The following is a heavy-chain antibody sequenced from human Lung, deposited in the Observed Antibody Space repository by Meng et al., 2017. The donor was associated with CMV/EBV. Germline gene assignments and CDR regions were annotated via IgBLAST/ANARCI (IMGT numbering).Heavy chain of an antibody. D-gene: IGHD2/OR15-2a*01. CDR1: GGSFSTYT. Sequence: VQLVQYGAEVKKPGSSVKVACKTSGGSFSTYTFSWVRQAPGQGLEWMGGLIPVLNKAKSAPRFQDRVTFTADETTTTAYMELSSLTFEDTAVYFCARGRGNQPLFDFWGQGTLVTVSS. J-gene: IGHJ4*02. CDR3: ARGRGNQPLFDF. V-gene: IGHV1-69*10. CDR2: LIPVLNKA.